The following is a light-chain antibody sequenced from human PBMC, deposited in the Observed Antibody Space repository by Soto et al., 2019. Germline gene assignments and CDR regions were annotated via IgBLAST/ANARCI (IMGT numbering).Light chain of an antibody. CDR1: QSIAIW. CDR2: DAS. CDR3: QKYGSYPWA. Sequence: DIRLTQSPSTLSAAVGDRVTITCRASQSIAIWLAWYHQKPGKAPKALIYDASRLESGVPSRFSGSGSGTEFTLTISSLQPDDFATYDCQKYGSYPWAFGQGTRVEV. V-gene: IGKV1-5*01. J-gene: IGKJ1*01.